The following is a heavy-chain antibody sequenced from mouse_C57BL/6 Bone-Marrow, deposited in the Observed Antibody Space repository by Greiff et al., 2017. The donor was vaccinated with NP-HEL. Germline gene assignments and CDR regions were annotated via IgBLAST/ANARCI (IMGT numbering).Heavy chain of an antibody. CDR3: ARDASGEGFYAMDY. J-gene: IGHJ4*01. CDR1: GFTFSDFY. V-gene: IGHV7-1*01. Sequence: EVKLVESGGGLVQSGRSLRLSCATSGFTFSDFYMEWVRQAPGKGLEWIAASRNKANDYTTEYSASVKGRFIVSRDTSQSILYLQMNALRAEDTAIYYCARDASGEGFYAMDYWGQGTSVTVSS. CDR2: SRNKANDYTT.